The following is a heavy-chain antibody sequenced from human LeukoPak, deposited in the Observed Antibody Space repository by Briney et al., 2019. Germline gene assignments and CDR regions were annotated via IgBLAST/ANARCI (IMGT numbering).Heavy chain of an antibody. D-gene: IGHD2-15*01. CDR3: VTDRSWLFDY. CDR1: GFTFSSYS. Sequence: PGGSLRLSCAGSGFTFSSYSMNWVRQAPGKGLEWVSSISSSSSYIYYADSVKGRFTISRDNAKNSLYLQMNSLRAEDTAVYYCVTDRSWLFDYWGQGTLVTVSS. J-gene: IGHJ4*02. CDR2: ISSSSSYI. V-gene: IGHV3-21*01.